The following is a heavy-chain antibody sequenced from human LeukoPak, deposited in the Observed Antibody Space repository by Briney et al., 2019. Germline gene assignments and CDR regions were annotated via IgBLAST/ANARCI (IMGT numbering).Heavy chain of an antibody. J-gene: IGHJ4*02. V-gene: IGHV3-64D*09. D-gene: IGHD5-12*01. CDR3: VKPYEY. Sequence: PGRSLRLSCAASGFTFSSYVMHWVRQAPGKGLEYVSAISSNGGTTYYTDSAKGRFTISRDNSKNTLYLQMSSLRAEDTAVYYCVKPYEYWGQGTVVTVSS. CDR2: ISSNGGTT. CDR1: GFTFSSYV.